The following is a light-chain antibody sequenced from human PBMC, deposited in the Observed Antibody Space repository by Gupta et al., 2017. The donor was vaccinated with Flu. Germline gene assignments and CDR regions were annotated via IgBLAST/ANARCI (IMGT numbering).Light chain of an antibody. Sequence: DIQMTQSPSSLSASVGDRVTITCQASQDISNYLNWYQQKPGKAPKLLIYDASNLETGVPSRFSGSGSGTDFTFTISSLQPEDIATYYCLQDYNHPHSFGQGTKLEIK. V-gene: IGKV1-33*01. J-gene: IGKJ2*03. CDR3: LQDYNHPHS. CDR2: DAS. CDR1: QDISNY.